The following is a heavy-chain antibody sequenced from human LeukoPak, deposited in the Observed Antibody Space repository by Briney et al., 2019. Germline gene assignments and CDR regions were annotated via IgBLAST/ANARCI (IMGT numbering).Heavy chain of an antibody. Sequence: PSQTLSLTCTDSGGSISSGGYYWSWIRQHPGKGLEWIGYIYYSGSTYYNPSLKSRVTISVDTSKNQFSLKLSSVTAADTAVYYCAREQMVRGVNWFDPWGQGTLVTVSS. CDR2: IYYSGST. CDR1: GGSISSGGYY. D-gene: IGHD3-10*01. J-gene: IGHJ5*02. CDR3: AREQMVRGVNWFDP. V-gene: IGHV4-31*03.